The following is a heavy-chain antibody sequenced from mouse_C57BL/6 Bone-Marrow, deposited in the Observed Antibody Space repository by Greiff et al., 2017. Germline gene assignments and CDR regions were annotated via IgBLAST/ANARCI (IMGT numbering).Heavy chain of an antibody. D-gene: IGHD2-10*02. Sequence: VQLQQSGPELVKPGASVKISCKASGYTFTDYYMNWVKQSHGKSLEWIGDINPNNGGTSYNQKFKGKATLTVDKSSSTAYMELRSLTSEDSAVYYCASPLGAGAMDYWGQGTSVTVSS. J-gene: IGHJ4*01. CDR3: ASPLGAGAMDY. CDR1: GYTFTDYY. V-gene: IGHV1-26*01. CDR2: INPNNGGT.